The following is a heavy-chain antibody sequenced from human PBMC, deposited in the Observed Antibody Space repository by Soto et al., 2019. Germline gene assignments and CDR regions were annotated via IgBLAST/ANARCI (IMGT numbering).Heavy chain of an antibody. CDR3: GTDPYVGL. J-gene: IGHJ4*02. CDR2: IKSKIDGATI. V-gene: IGHV3-15*07. Sequence: TGGSLRLSCAGSDFTLSDAWMHWVRRAPGKGLEWVGRIKSKIDGATIHYAAPVKDRFTVSRDDSKNMLFLQMNSLDTEDTAIYYCGTDPYVGLWGQGTLVTVSS. CDR1: DFTLSDAW. D-gene: IGHD3-16*01.